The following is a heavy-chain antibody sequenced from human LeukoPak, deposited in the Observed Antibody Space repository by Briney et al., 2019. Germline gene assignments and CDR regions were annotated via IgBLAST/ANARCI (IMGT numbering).Heavy chain of an antibody. V-gene: IGHV3-21*01. CDR1: GFTFSSYS. Sequence: GGSLRLSCAASGFTFSSYSMTWVRQAPGKGLEWVSSISSSSGYIYNADSLKGRFTISRDNAKNSLYLQMNSLRAEDTAVYYCARLWFGEDELYYFDYWGQGTLVTVSS. D-gene: IGHD3-10*01. CDR2: ISSSSGYI. J-gene: IGHJ4*02. CDR3: ARLWFGEDELYYFDY.